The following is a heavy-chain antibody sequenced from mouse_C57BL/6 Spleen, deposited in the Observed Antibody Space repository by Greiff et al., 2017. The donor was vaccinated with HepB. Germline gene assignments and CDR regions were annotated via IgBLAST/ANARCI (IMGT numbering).Heavy chain of an antibody. CDR3: ARKLYYDYDKGTWFAY. D-gene: IGHD2-4*01. J-gene: IGHJ3*01. CDR1: GYTFTDYN. Sequence: EVQLQQSGPELVKPGASVKIPCKASGYTFTDYNMDWVKQSHGKSLEWIGDINPNNGGTIYNQKFKGKATLTVDKSSSTAYMELRSLTSEDTAVYYCARKLYYDYDKGTWFAYWGQGTLVTVSA. CDR2: INPNNGGT. V-gene: IGHV1-18*01.